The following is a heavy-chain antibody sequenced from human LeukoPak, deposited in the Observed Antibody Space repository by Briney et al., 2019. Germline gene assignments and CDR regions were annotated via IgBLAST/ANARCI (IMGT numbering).Heavy chain of an antibody. Sequence: GGSLRLSCAASRFTFSTYWMTWVRQAPGKGLEWVANINQDGTEKNYVDSVKGRFTISRDNAKNSLYLQMNSLRAEDTAVYYCARNMGDYWGQGTLVTVSS. CDR2: INQDGTEK. CDR1: RFTFSTYW. D-gene: IGHD2/OR15-2a*01. V-gene: IGHV3-7*04. CDR3: ARNMGDY. J-gene: IGHJ4*02.